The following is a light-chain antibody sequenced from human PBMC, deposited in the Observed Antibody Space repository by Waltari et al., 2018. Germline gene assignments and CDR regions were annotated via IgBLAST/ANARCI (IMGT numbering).Light chain of an antibody. J-gene: IGKJ1*01. CDR3: QQYYSIPWT. Sequence: DIVMTQSPDSLAVSLGEMATVHCKSSHNVLYSPHNKSFLAWFPQKLGQPPKLLIYWASTRESGVPVRFSGSGSGRDFTLTISSLQAEDVAVYYCQQYYSIPWTFGQGTKVEIK. CDR1: HNVLYSPHNKSF. V-gene: IGKV4-1*01. CDR2: WAS.